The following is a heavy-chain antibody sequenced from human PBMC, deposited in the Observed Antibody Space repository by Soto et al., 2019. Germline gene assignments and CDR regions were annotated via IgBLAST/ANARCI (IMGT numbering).Heavy chain of an antibody. CDR3: AREGGVWGSFRYFDY. CDR1: GYTFTSYV. J-gene: IGHJ4*02. Sequence: QVQLVQSGVEVQKPGASVKVSCKASGYTFTSYVINWLRQAPGQGLEWMGWISPYNGNTNYGQKLQGRGTMTTDTSTSIAYMELRSLGSDDTAVYYCAREGGVWGSFRYFDYWGQGTLVTVSS. CDR2: ISPYNGNT. D-gene: IGHD3-16*02. V-gene: IGHV1-18*04.